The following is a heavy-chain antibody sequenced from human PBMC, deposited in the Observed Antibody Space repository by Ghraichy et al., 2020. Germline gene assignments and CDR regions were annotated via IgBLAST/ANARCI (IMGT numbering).Heavy chain of an antibody. CDR1: GFTFSSYG. Sequence: GGSLRLSCAASGFTFSSYGMHWVRQAPGKGLEWVAVISYDGSNKYYADSVKGRFTISRDNSKNTLHLQMNSLRAEDTAVYYCAKAGIAVAGRFDYWGQGTLVTVSS. CDR2: ISYDGSNK. CDR3: AKAGIAVAGRFDY. D-gene: IGHD6-19*01. V-gene: IGHV3-30*18. J-gene: IGHJ4*02.